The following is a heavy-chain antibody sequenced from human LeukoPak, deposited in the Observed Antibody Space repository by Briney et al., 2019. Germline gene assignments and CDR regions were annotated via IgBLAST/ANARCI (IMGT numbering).Heavy chain of an antibody. V-gene: IGHV3-33*01. Sequence: GRSLRLSCAASGFTFSSYGMHWVRQAPGKGLEWVAVIWYDGSNKYYADSVKGRFTISRDNSKNTLYLQMNSLRAEDTAVYYCAGDRVSLGNAFDIWGQGTMVTVSS. CDR3: AGDRVSLGNAFDI. D-gene: IGHD1-26*01. J-gene: IGHJ3*02. CDR2: IWYDGSNK. CDR1: GFTFSSYG.